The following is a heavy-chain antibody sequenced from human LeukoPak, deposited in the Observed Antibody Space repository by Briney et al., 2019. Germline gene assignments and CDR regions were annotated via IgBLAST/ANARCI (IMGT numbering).Heavy chain of an antibody. CDR2: IIPIFGTA. D-gene: IGHD2-15*01. V-gene: IGHV1-69*06. J-gene: IGHJ6*04. CDR1: GGTFSSYA. Sequence: SVKVSCKASGGTFSSYAISWVRQAPGQGPEWMGGIIPIFGTANYAQKFQGRVTITADKSTSTAYMELSSLRSEDTAVYYCARDGGRGVVVVAATPGYYYGMDVWGKGTTVTVSS. CDR3: ARDGGRGVVVVAATPGYYYGMDV.